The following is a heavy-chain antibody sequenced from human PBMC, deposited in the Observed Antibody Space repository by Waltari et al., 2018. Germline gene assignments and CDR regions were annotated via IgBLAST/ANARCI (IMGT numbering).Heavy chain of an antibody. CDR2: VSGDKGDT. J-gene: IGHJ4*02. CDR1: GYTFTSYA. Sequence: VQLLQSGAEVRKPGASVMVSCKTSGYTFTSYAVSWVRQAPGHGLEWMGWVSGDKGDTIYAQKCQDRLTLTTETSTTTAYMELRNLRSDDTAIFYCARVSTNNGPGDLDYWGQGTLVTVSA. D-gene: IGHD2-8*01. CDR3: ARVSTNNGPGDLDY. V-gene: IGHV1-18*01.